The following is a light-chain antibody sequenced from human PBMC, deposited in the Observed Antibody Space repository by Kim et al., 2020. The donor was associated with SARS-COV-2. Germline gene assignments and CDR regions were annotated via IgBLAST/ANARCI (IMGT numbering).Light chain of an antibody. J-gene: IGLJ3*02. CDR1: SGPSNSA. Sequence: TVKLTCTRGSGPSNSAVAWHQQRAEKGPRYLMKVNSDGSHNKGDGIPDRFSGSASGAERYLTISSLQSEDEADYYCQTWGPGIRVFGGGTQLTVL. CDR2: VNSDGSH. V-gene: IGLV4-69*01. CDR3: QTWGPGIRV.